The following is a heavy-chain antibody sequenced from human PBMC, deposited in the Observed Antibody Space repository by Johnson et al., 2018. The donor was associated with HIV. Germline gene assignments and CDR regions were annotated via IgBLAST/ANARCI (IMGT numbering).Heavy chain of an antibody. V-gene: IGHV3-20*04. D-gene: IGHD6-13*01. CDR1: GFVFDDYG. CDR2: INWSGGST. J-gene: IGHJ3*02. CDR3: ARGKGAAAGLDAFDI. Sequence: EQLVESGGRVERPGGSLRLSCVGSGFVFDDYGMSWVRQTPGKGLEWVSGINWSGGSTAYADSMTGRFTISRDNDKKSLYLHVNSLRAEDTAFYYCARGKGAAAGLDAFDIWGQGTMVTVSS.